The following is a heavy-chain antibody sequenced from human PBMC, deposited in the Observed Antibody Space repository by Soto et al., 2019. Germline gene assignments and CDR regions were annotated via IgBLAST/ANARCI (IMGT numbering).Heavy chain of an antibody. CDR1: GGSFSTYA. V-gene: IGHV1-69*06. CDR2: IIPLFGTE. CDR3: ETGFWSGPIAHDFDY. D-gene: IGHD3-3*01. J-gene: IGHJ4*01. Sequence: QVHLVQSGAEVKKPGSSVKVSCKASGGSFSTYAINWLRQAPGQGLEWMGGIIPLFGTENYAQNFQDRFTFTADKSTTTAYMEVRSLTAEDTAVYYLETGFWSGPIAHDFDYWGQGTLVTVSS.